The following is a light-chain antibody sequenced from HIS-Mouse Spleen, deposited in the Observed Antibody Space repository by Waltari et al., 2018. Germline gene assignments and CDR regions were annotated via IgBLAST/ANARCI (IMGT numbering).Light chain of an antibody. CDR2: GAS. V-gene: IGKV3-15*01. J-gene: IGKJ4*01. CDR3: QQYNNWPLT. CDR1: QRVSSN. Sequence: EIVMTQSPATLSVSPGERATLSCRASQRVSSNLAWYQQKPGQAPRRPIYGASTRATGIPARFSGSGSGTEFTRTISSMQSEDCAVYYCQQYNNWPLTFGGGTKVEIK.